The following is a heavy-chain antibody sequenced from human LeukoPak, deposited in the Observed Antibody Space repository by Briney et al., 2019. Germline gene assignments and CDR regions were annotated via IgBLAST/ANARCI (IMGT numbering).Heavy chain of an antibody. CDR3: AREPRYYDSSGYYKLYYMDV. J-gene: IGHJ6*03. V-gene: IGHV4-39*07. D-gene: IGHD3-22*01. CDR1: GGSISSSSYY. Sequence: SETLSLTCTVSGGSISSSSYYWGWIRQPPGKGLEWIGSIYTSGSTNYNPSLKSRVTISVDTSKNQFSLKLSSVTAADTAVYYCAREPRYYDSSGYYKLYYMDVWGKGTTVTISS. CDR2: IYTSGST.